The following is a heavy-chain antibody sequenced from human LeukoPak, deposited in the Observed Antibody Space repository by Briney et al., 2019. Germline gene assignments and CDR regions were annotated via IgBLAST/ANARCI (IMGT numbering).Heavy chain of an antibody. Sequence: GESLKISCKGSRYSFTSYWIGWVRQMPGKGLEWMGIIYPGDSDTRYSPSFQGQVTISADKSISTAYLQWSSLKASDTAMYYCARGRKNRDTAMVPYNWFDPWGQGTLVTVSS. J-gene: IGHJ5*02. V-gene: IGHV5-51*01. D-gene: IGHD5-18*01. CDR2: IYPGDSDT. CDR3: ARGRKNRDTAMVPYNWFDP. CDR1: RYSFTSYW.